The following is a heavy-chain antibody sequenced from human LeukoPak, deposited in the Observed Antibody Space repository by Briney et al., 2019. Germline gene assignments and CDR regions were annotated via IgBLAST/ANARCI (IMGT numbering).Heavy chain of an antibody. J-gene: IGHJ6*03. CDR1: GYTFTSYG. CDR2: ISAYNGNT. CDR3: ARDYAWQLAQRYYYYYMDV. Sequence: GASVKVSCKASGYTFTSYGISWVRQAPGQGLEWMGWISAYNGNTNYAQKLQGRVTMTTDTSTSTAYMELSRLRSDDTAVYFCARDYAWQLAQRYYYYYMDVWGKGTTVTVSS. D-gene: IGHD6-6*01. V-gene: IGHV1-18*01.